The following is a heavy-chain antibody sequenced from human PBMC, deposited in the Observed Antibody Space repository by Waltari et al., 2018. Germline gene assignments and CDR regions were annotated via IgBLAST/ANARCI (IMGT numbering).Heavy chain of an antibody. CDR3: AKDDYGDEYFQH. D-gene: IGHD4-17*01. V-gene: IGHV3-30*18. Sequence: QVHLVESGGDVVQPGRSLRLYCTASGYIFSEYAMQWVRQAPGKGLEWVALISYDGMNTKYTSSVEGRFTISRDNTKNTLFLQMNSLRVDDTAVYYCAKDDYGDEYFQHWGQGTLLIVSS. CDR1: GYIFSEYA. J-gene: IGHJ1*01. CDR2: ISYDGMNT.